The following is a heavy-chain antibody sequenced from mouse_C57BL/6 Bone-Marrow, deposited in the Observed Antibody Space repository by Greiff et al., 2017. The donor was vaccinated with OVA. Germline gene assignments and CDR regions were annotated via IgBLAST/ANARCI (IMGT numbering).Heavy chain of an antibody. CDR3: ARHVGDY. CDR2: ISNGGGST. V-gene: IGHV5-12*01. J-gene: IGHJ4*01. Sequence: VQLKESGGGLVQPGGSLKLSCAASGFTFSDYYMYWVRQTPEKRLEWVAYISNGGGSTYYPDTVKGRFTISRDNAKNTLYLQMSRLKSEDTAMYYCARHVGDYWGQGTSVTVSS. CDR1: GFTFSDYY.